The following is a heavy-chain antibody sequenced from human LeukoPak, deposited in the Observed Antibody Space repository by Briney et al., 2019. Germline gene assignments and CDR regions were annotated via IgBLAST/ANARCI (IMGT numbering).Heavy chain of an antibody. J-gene: IGHJ3*02. D-gene: IGHD2-2*01. Sequence: PSETLSLTCTVSGGSSSSDVYYWTWIRQRPGKGLEWIGYISNSGSTHYSPSLRSRVTISVDTSKNHFSLKLSSVTAADTAVYYCARETLSTHAFDIWGQGTMVTVSS. V-gene: IGHV4-31*03. CDR3: ARETLSTHAFDI. CDR2: ISNSGST. CDR1: GGSSSSDVYY.